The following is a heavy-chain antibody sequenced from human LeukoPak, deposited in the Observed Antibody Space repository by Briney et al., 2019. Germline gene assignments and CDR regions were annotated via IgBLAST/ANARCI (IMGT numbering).Heavy chain of an antibody. Sequence: PGGSLRLSCAASGFTFSSYGMHWVRQAPGKGLEWVAVISYDGSNKYYADSVKGRFTISRDSSKNTLYLQMNSLRAEDTAVYYCARGPPPYYYYFDHWGQGTLVTVSS. D-gene: IGHD3-10*01. CDR2: ISYDGSNK. CDR1: GFTFSSYG. CDR3: ARGPPPYYYYFDH. J-gene: IGHJ4*02. V-gene: IGHV3-30*19.